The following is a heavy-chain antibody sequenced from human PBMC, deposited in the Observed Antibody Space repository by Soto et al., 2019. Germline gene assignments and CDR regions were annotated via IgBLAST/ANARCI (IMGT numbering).Heavy chain of an antibody. D-gene: IGHD3-22*01. CDR3: ARYDSSGYYYGDAFDI. J-gene: IGHJ3*02. CDR1: GGTFSSYA. Sequence: VKVSCKASGGTFSSYAISWVRQAPGQGLEWMGGIIPIFGTANYAQKFQGRVTITADESTSTAYMELSSLRSEDTAVYYCARYDSSGYYYGDAFDIWGQGTMVTVSS. CDR2: IIPIFGTA. V-gene: IGHV1-69*01.